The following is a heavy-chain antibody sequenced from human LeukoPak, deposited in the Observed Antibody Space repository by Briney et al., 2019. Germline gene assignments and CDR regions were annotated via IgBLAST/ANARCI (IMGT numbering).Heavy chain of an antibody. J-gene: IGHJ4*02. CDR2: IYPNGNT. V-gene: IGHV3-66*04. D-gene: IGHD5-18*01. Sequence: GGSLRLSCAASGFTVSSNYMNWVRQAPGKGLEWVSMIYPNGNTFYTNSVKGRFTMSRDNSKNTLDLQMSSLRAEDTAVYYCARRGHGYGSPFDYWGQGTLVTVSS. CDR1: GFTVSSNY. CDR3: ARRGHGYGSPFDY.